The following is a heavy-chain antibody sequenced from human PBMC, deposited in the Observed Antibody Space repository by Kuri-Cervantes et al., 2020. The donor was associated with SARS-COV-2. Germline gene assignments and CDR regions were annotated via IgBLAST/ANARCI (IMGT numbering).Heavy chain of an antibody. D-gene: IGHD5-18*01. J-gene: IGHJ5*02. V-gene: IGHV3-23*01. CDR3: AKDFRYDKYNYGYDH. CDR2: LSGSGIFT. Sequence: GGSLRLSCAASGFTFSSYAMAWVRQPPGKGLEWVSTLSGSGIFTYYADSVRGRFTISRDSSKNILYLQMSGLRAEDTAVYYCAKDFRYDKYNYGYDHWGQGTRVTVSS. CDR1: GFTFSSYA.